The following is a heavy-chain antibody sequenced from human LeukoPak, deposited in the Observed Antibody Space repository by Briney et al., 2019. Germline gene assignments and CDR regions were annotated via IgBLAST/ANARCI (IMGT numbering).Heavy chain of an antibody. D-gene: IGHD3-10*01. V-gene: IGHV3-23*01. Sequence: GGSLRLSCAASGFTFSSYGMSRVRQAPGKGLEWVSAISGSGGSTYYADSVKGRFTISRDNSKNTLYLQMNSLRAEDTAVYYCATTSMVRGGGDDAFDIWGQGTMVTVSS. J-gene: IGHJ3*02. CDR3: ATTSMVRGGGDDAFDI. CDR2: ISGSGGST. CDR1: GFTFSSYG.